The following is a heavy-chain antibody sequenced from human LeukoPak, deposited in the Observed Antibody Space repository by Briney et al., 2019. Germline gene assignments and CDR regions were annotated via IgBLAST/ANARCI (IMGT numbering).Heavy chain of an antibody. CDR1: GFTFSSYA. CDR3: AKTTTGYSSGRYPGWPVDY. CDR2: ISGSGGGT. D-gene: IGHD6-19*01. Sequence: GGSLRLSCAASGFTFSSYAVSWVRQAPGKGLEWVSAISGSGGGTYYADSVKGRFTVSGDNSEKMLYLQMNSLSTEDTAVYYCAKTTTGYSSGRYPGWPVDYWGQGTLVTVSS. J-gene: IGHJ4*02. V-gene: IGHV3-23*01.